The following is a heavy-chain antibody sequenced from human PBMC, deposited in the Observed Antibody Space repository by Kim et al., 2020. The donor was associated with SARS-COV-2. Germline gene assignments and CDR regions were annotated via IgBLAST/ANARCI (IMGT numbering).Heavy chain of an antibody. D-gene: IGHD3-10*01. V-gene: IGHV4-39*01. CDR1: GGSISSSSYY. CDR2: IYYSGST. J-gene: IGHJ5*02. CDR3: AGGGWYYYGSGSYYGGWFDP. Sequence: SETLSLTCTVSGGSISSSSYYWGWIRQPPGKGLEWIGSIYYSGSTYYNPSLKSRVTISVDTSKNQFSLKLSSVTAADTAVYYCAGGGWYYYGSGSYYGGWFDPWGQGTLVTVSS.